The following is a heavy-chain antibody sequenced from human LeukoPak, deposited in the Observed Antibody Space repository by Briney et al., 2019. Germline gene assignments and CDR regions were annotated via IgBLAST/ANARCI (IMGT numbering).Heavy chain of an antibody. CDR2: IYTSGST. V-gene: IGHV4-4*07. J-gene: IGHJ3*02. CDR3: AREAMALAMGGDDDAFDI. D-gene: IGHD2-2*01. CDR1: GGSISSYY. Sequence: PSETLSLTCTVSGGSISSYYWSWIRQPAGKGLEWIGRIYTSGSTNYNPSLKSRVTMSVDTSKNQFSLKLSSVTAADTAVYYCAREAMALAMGGDDDAFDIWGQGTMVTVSS.